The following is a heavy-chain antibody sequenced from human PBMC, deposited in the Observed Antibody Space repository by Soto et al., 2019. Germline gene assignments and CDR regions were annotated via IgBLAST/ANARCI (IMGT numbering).Heavy chain of an antibody. J-gene: IGHJ5*02. V-gene: IGHV2-5*02. D-gene: IGHD3-3*01. CDR1: GFXXXXSGXX. Sequence: QITLKESGPTLVKPTQTXXXXXXXXGFXXXXSGXXVGWXXQPPGKALEWLALIFWDDDKRYSPSLKSRLTITKDTFKNQVVLTMTNMDPVDTATYFXAHXXXXDXXXWLDPWGHGTLVTVSS. CDR2: IFWDDDK. CDR3: AHXXXXDXXXWLDP.